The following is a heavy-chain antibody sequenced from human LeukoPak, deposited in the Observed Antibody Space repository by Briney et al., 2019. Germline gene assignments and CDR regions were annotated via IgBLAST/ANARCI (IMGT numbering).Heavy chain of an antibody. CDR3: ARDRYNYGDYPDAFDI. V-gene: IGHV4-31*03. D-gene: IGHD4-17*01. CDR2: IYYSGST. J-gene: IGHJ3*02. CDR1: GGSISSGGYY. Sequence: PSQTLSLTCTVSGGSISSGGYYWSWIRQHPGKGLEWIGYIYYSGSTYYNPSLKSRVTISVDTSKNQFSLKLSSVTAADTAVYYCARDRYNYGDYPDAFDIWGQGTMVTASS.